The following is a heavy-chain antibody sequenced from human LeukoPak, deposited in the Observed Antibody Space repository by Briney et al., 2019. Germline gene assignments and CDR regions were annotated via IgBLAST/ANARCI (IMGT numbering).Heavy chain of an antibody. CDR2: IYSGGST. CDR1: GFTFSNYA. V-gene: IGHV3-53*01. D-gene: IGHD6-6*01. Sequence: GGSLRLSCAASGFTFSNYAMSWVRRAPGKGLEWVSVIYSGGSTYYADSVRGRFTISRDNSKNTVYLQMNSLRAEDTAVYYCTRRWEVAAGPYDYWGQGTLVTVSS. J-gene: IGHJ4*02. CDR3: TRRWEVAAGPYDY.